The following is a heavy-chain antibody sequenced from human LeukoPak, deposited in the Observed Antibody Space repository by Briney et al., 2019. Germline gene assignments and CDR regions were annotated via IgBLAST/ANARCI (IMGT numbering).Heavy chain of an antibody. CDR3: ARVPFRWELLLLDF. CDR2: INAGNGNS. Sequence: ASVKVSCKASGYTFTSYAMHWVRQAPGQRLEWMGWINAGNGNSKYSQKFQGRVTITRDTSASTAYMELSSLRSEDTAVYYCARVPFRWELLLLDFWGQGTLVTVSS. CDR1: GYTFTSYA. D-gene: IGHD1-26*01. J-gene: IGHJ4*02. V-gene: IGHV1-3*01.